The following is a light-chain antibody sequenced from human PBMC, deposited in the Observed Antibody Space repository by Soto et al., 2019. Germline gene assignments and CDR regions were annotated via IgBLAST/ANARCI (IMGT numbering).Light chain of an antibody. Sequence: DIQMTQSPSSLSASVGDRVTITCRASQSISSYLNWYQQKPGKAPKLLIYAASSLQSGVPSRFSGSGSGTDFTLPISSLQPEDFATYYCQQSYSTPRSAFGGGTKVEIK. CDR3: QQSYSTPRSA. V-gene: IGKV1-39*01. CDR1: QSISSY. CDR2: AAS. J-gene: IGKJ4*01.